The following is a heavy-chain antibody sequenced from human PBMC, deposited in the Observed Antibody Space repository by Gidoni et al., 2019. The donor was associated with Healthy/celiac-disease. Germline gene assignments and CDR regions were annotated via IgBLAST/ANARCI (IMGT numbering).Heavy chain of an antibody. CDR3: AKGGLAAHSPPRYGMDV. V-gene: IGHV3-23*01. CDR2: IRGSGGST. D-gene: IGHD6-13*01. J-gene: IGHJ6*02. CDR1: GFIFSSCA. Sequence: EVQLLESGGGLVQPGGYLRRSCAASGFIFSSCAMSWVRQAPGKWLEWVSAIRGSGGSTYYADSVKGRFTISRDNSKNTLYLQMNSLRAEDTAVYYCAKGGLAAHSPPRYGMDVWGQGTTVTVSS.